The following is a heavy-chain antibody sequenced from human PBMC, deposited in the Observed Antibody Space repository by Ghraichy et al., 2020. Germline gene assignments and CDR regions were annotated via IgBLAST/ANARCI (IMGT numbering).Heavy chain of an antibody. V-gene: IGHV3-7*03. CDR3: ARENGYYGDYLDY. CDR2: INQDESEK. D-gene: IGHD4-17*01. Sequence: LSLTCAASGFTFSSYWMSWVRQAPGKGLEWVANINQDESEKYYVDSVKGRFTISRDYAENSVYLQMNSLRAEDTAVYYCARENGYYGDYLDYWGQGTLVTVSS. CDR1: GFTFSSYW. J-gene: IGHJ4*02.